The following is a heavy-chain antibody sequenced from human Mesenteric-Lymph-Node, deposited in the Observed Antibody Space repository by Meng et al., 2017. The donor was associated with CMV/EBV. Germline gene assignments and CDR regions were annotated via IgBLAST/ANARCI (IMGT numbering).Heavy chain of an antibody. D-gene: IGHD3-9*01. CDR1: GGSFSGYY. Sequence: QVALHQWGRGLLKPSEALSRTCAVDGGSFSGYYWNWIRQSPEKGLEWIGEINHSGSTTYNPSFTSRIIISVDTSTNQISLNMSSVTAADTAVYYCARGSSYDILTGYFDYWGQGALVTVSS. CDR3: ARGSSYDILTGYFDY. V-gene: IGHV4-34*01. CDR2: INHSGST. J-gene: IGHJ4*02.